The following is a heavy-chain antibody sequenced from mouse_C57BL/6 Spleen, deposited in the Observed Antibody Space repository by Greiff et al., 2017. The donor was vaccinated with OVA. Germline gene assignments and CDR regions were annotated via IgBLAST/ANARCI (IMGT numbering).Heavy chain of an antibody. CDR1: GYIFTSYW. Sequence: QVQLKQPGAELVRPGSSVKLSCKASGYIFTSYWMHWVKQRPIHGLEWIGNIDPSDSETHYNQKFKDKATLTVDKSSSTAYMQLSSLTSGDSAVYYCARSESDYYAMDYWGQGTSVTVSS. CDR2: IDPSDSET. CDR3: ARSESDYYAMDY. J-gene: IGHJ4*01. V-gene: IGHV1-52*01.